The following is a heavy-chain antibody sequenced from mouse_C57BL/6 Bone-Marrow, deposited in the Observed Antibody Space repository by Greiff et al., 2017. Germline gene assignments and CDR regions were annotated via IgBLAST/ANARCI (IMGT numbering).Heavy chain of an antibody. CDR1: GYTFTSYW. Sequence: QVQLQQPGAELVMPGASVKLSCKASGYTFTSYWMHWVKQRPGQGLEWIGEIDPSDSYTNYNQKFKGKSTLTVDKSSSTAYMQLSSLTSEDSAVYYCARFTMITTGYFDGWGTGTTVTVSS. J-gene: IGHJ1*03. CDR2: IDPSDSYT. CDR3: ARFTMITTGYFDG. D-gene: IGHD2-4*01. V-gene: IGHV1-69*01.